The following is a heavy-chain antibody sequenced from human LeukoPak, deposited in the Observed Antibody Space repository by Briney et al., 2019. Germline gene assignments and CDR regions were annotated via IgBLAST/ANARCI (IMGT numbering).Heavy chain of an antibody. D-gene: IGHD6-13*01. CDR1: GFTVSSNY. CDR3: ARESAAGTCDY. V-gene: IGHV3-53*01. CDR2: IYSGGST. J-gene: IGHJ4*02. Sequence: PGGSLRLSCAASGFTVSSNYMSWVRQAPGKGLEWVSVIYSGGSTDYADSVKGRFTISRDNSKNTLYLQMNSLRAEDTAVCYCARESAAGTCDYWGQGTLVSVSS.